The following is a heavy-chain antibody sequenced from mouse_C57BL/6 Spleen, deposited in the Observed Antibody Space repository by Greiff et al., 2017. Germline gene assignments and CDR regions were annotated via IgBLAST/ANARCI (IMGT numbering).Heavy chain of an antibody. V-gene: IGHV3-1*01. D-gene: IGHD1-1*02. CDR3: ARGGGSFYWYFGV. CDR1: GYSITSGYD. Sequence: EVKLLESGPGMVKPSQSLSLTCTVTGYSITSGYDWHWIRHFPGNKLEWMGYISYSGSTNYNPSLKSRIAITLDTSKNHFFLKLNAVTTEDTATYYSARGGGSFYWYFGVWGTGTTVTVSS. J-gene: IGHJ1*03. CDR2: ISYSGST.